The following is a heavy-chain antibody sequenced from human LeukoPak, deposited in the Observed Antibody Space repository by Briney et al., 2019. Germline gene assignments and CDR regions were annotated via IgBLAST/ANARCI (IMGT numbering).Heavy chain of an antibody. CDR2: ISAYNGNT. V-gene: IGHV1-18*04. J-gene: IGHJ4*02. CDR3: ARDGEYSGYDLGYFDY. D-gene: IGHD5-12*01. Sequence: ASVRVSCKASGYTFTSYGISWVRQAPGQGLEWMGWISAYNGNTNYAQKLQGRVTMTTDTSTSTAYMELRSLRSDDTAVYYCARDGEYSGYDLGYFDYWGQGTLVTVSS. CDR1: GYTFTSYG.